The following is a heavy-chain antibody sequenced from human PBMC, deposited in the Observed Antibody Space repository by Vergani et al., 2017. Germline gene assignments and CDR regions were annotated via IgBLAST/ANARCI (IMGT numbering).Heavy chain of an antibody. V-gene: IGHV3-30*18. J-gene: IGHJ4*02. CDR3: AKANYDSTQFDY. Sequence: QVQLVESGGGVVQPGRSLRLSCAASGFTFSSYGMHWVRQAPGKGLEWVAVISYDGSNKYYADSVKGRFTSSRDNSKNTLYLQMNSLRAEDTAVYYCAKANYDSTQFDYWGQGTLVTVSS. CDR2: ISYDGSNK. CDR1: GFTFSSYG. D-gene: IGHD3-22*01.